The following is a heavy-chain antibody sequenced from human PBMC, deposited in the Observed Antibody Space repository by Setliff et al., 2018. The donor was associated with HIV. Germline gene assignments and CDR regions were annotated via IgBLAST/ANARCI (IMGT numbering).Heavy chain of an antibody. Sequence: ASETLSLTCAVSGGSISSSNWWSWVRQPPGKGLEWIGEIYHGGSTNYKPSLKSRVTVSVDKSKNQFSLKLAPVTAADTAVYYCASGEPYYYDSTGYSGNYFDYWGQGTLVTVSS. J-gene: IGHJ4*02. CDR1: GGSISSSNW. CDR2: IYHGGST. CDR3: ASGEPYYYDSTGYSGNYFDY. D-gene: IGHD3-22*01. V-gene: IGHV4-4*02.